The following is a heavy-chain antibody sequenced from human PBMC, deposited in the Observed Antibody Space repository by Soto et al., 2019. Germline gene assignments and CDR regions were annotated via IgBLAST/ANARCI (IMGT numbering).Heavy chain of an antibody. CDR2: INSDGSST. Sequence: GGSLRLSCAAAGFTFSSYWMHWVRQAAGKGLVWVSRINSDGSSTSYADSVKGRFTISRDNAKNTLYLQMNSLRAEDTAVYYCARVFKADVLRFLVPYGMDVWGQGTTVTVSS. J-gene: IGHJ6*02. CDR1: GFTFSSYW. V-gene: IGHV3-74*01. D-gene: IGHD3-3*01. CDR3: ARVFKADVLRFLVPYGMDV.